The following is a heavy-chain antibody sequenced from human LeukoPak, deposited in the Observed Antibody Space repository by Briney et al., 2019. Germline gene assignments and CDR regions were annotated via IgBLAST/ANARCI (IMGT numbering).Heavy chain of an antibody. CDR1: GGSISSYY. V-gene: IGHV4-59*01. D-gene: IGHD2-2*01. CDR2: IYYSGST. J-gene: IGHJ4*02. CDR3: ARVRYCSSTSCYPIDY. Sequence: PSETLSLTCTVSGGSISSYYWSWIRQPPGKGLEWIGYIYYSGSTNYNPSLKSRVTISVDTSKNQFSLKLSSVTAADTAVYYCARVRYCSSTSCYPIDYWGQGTLVTVSS.